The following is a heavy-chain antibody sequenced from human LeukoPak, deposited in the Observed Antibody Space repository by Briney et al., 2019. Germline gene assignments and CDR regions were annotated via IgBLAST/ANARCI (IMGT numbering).Heavy chain of an antibody. CDR3: ARGRLGFCSGGSCSDFDY. D-gene: IGHD2-15*01. CDR1: GGTFSSYA. Sequence: ASVKVSCKASGGTFSSYAISWVRQAPGQGLEWMGWISDYNGNTNYAQKFQGRVTMTTDTSTTTAYMELRSLRSDDTAVYYCARGRLGFCSGGSCSDFDYWGQGTLVSVSS. CDR2: ISDYNGNT. V-gene: IGHV1-18*01. J-gene: IGHJ4*02.